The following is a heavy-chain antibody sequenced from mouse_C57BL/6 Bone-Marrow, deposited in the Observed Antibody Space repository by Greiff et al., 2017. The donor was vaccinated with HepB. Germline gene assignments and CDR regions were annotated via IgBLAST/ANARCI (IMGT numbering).Heavy chain of an antibody. Sequence: EVKVVESGGGLVQPGESLKLSCESNEYEFPSHDMSWVRKTPEKRLELVAAINSDGGSTYYPDTMERRFIISRDNTKKTLYLQMSSLRSEDTALYYCAAYYSNPYAMDYWGQGTSVTVSS. CDR2: INSDGGST. D-gene: IGHD2-5*01. V-gene: IGHV5-2*01. J-gene: IGHJ4*01. CDR3: AAYYSNPYAMDY. CDR1: EYEFPSHD.